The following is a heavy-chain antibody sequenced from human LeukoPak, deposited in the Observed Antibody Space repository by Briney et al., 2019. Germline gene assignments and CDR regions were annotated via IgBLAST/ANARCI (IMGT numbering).Heavy chain of an antibody. CDR2: ISGSGGST. D-gene: IGHD6-19*01. Sequence: GGSLRLSCAASGFTFSSYAMSWVRQAPGKGLEWVSAISGSGGSTYYADSVKGRFTISRDNSKNTLYLQMNSLRAEDTAVYYCAKEWGIAVAGTTGYYFDYWGQGTLVTVSS. CDR1: GFTFSSYA. J-gene: IGHJ4*02. V-gene: IGHV3-23*01. CDR3: AKEWGIAVAGTTGYYFDY.